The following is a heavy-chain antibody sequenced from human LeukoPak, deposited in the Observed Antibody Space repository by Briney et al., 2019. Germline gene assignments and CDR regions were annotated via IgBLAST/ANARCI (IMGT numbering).Heavy chain of an antibody. Sequence: PGGSLRLSCAASGFTFSSYSMNWVRQAPGKGLEWVSSISGSSGSIYYADSVKGRFTISRDNAENSLYLQMNSLRAEDTAVYYCAGGRDGHNSAGFDPWGQGTLVTVSS. V-gene: IGHV3-21*01. CDR2: ISGSSGSI. CDR1: GFTFSSYS. J-gene: IGHJ5*02. CDR3: AGGRDGHNSAGFDP. D-gene: IGHD5-24*01.